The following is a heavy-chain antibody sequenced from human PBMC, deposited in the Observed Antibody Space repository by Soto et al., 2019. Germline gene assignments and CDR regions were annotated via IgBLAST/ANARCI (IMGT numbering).Heavy chain of an antibody. J-gene: IGHJ6*02. CDR3: ASPTVTPHYGMDV. V-gene: IGHV3-11*01. CDR2: ISSSGSTI. D-gene: IGHD4-17*01. Sequence: PGGSLRLSCAASGFTFSDYYMSWIRQAPGKGLEWVSYISSSGSTIYYADSVKGRFTISRANAKTSLYLQMNSLRAEDTAVYYCASPTVTPHYGMDVWGQGTTVTVSS. CDR1: GFTFSDYY.